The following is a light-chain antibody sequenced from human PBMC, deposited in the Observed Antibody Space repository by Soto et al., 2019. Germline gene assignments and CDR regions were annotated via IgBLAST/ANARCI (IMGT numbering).Light chain of an antibody. CDR2: EVI. CDR1: SSDVGTFNL. V-gene: IGLV2-23*02. CDR3: CSYARCSVYT. Sequence: QSVLTQVASVSGSPGQSITISCSGTSSDVGTFNLVSWYQQHPGTAPRLMIYEVIKRPSGVSNRFSGSKSGNTASLTISWLQAEDEADYCCCSYARCSVYTFGTGTKVTVL. J-gene: IGLJ1*01.